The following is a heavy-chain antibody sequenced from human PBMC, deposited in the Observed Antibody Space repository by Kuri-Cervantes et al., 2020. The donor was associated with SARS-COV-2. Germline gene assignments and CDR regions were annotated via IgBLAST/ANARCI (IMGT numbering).Heavy chain of an antibody. Sequence: SVKVSCKASRGTFSSYTISWVRQAPGRGLEWMGRIIPILGIANYAQEFQGRVTITADKSTSTAYMELSSLRSEDTAVYYCARELLAAAGSHAFDIWGQGTMVTVSS. CDR1: RGTFSSYT. J-gene: IGHJ3*02. CDR3: ARELLAAAGSHAFDI. D-gene: IGHD6-13*01. CDR2: IIPILGIA. V-gene: IGHV1-69*04.